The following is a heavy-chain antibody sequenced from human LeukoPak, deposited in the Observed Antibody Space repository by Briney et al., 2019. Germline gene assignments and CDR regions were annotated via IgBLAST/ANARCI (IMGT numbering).Heavy chain of an antibody. CDR1: GLILSKYV. CDR3: AKGYTSGWSEGYLDY. CDR2: INSVNT. V-gene: IGHV3-23*03. Sequence: GGSLKLSCEASGLILSKYVMNWVRQAGGKGLEWVSVINSVNTYYADSVKGRFTISRDSSKNTLYLQMNSLRADDTAVYFCAKGYTSGWSEGYLDYWGQGTLVTVSS. D-gene: IGHD6-19*01. J-gene: IGHJ4*02.